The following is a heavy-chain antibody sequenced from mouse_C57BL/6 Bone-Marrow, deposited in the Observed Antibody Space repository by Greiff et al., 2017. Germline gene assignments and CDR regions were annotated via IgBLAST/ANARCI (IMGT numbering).Heavy chain of an antibody. CDR1: GYNFTSYW. J-gene: IGHJ3*01. Sequence: QVQLQQPGAELVKPGASVKMSCKASGYNFTSYWITWVKQRHGQGLEWIGDIYPGSGSPNYNEKFKSKATLTVDTSSSTAYMQLSSLTSEDSSVYYCARGAWTSAFAYWGQGTLVTVSA. CDR2: IYPGSGSP. V-gene: IGHV1-55*01. D-gene: IGHD3-1*01. CDR3: ARGAWTSAFAY.